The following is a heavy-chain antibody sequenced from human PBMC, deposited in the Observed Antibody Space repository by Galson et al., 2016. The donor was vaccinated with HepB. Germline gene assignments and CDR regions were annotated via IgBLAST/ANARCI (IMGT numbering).Heavy chain of an antibody. Sequence: SLRLSCAASGFTFNNYGMHWVRQAPGKGLEWVALIWYDGNNKNYADSVKGRFTISRDNSKNTLYLQMNSLRAEDTAVYYCAKAGPSVIRYQDDWFDYWGEGTLVTVPS. CDR1: GFTFNNYG. V-gene: IGHV3-33*06. CDR2: IWYDGNNK. CDR3: AKAGPSVIRYQDDWFDY. J-gene: IGHJ4*02. D-gene: IGHD2-21*01.